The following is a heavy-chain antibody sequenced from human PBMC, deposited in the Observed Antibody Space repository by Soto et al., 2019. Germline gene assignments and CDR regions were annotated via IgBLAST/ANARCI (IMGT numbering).Heavy chain of an antibody. CDR2: IIPIFGTA. D-gene: IGHD2-15*01. V-gene: IGHV1-69*06. Sequence: QVQLVQSGAEVKKPGSSVKVSCKASGGTFSSYAISWVRQAPGQGLEWMGGIIPIFGTANYAQKFQGRVTITADKSTSTAYMELSSLRSEDTAVYYCATGDCSGGSCYSSYYNYGMDVWGQGTTVTVSS. CDR3: ATGDCSGGSCYSSYYNYGMDV. CDR1: GGTFSSYA. J-gene: IGHJ6*02.